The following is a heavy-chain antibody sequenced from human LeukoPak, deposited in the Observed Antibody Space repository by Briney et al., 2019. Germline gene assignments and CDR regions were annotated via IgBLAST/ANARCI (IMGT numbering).Heavy chain of an antibody. V-gene: IGHV3-48*02. CDR3: ARGPYSSSWYPDAFDI. J-gene: IGHJ3*02. D-gene: IGHD6-13*01. CDR1: GFTFSSYS. Sequence: GGSLRLSCAASGFTFSSYSMNWVRQAPGKGLEWVSYFSSSSSTIYYADSVKGRFTISRDNAKNSLYLQMNSLRDEDTAVYYCARGPYSSSWYPDAFDIWGQGTMVTVSS. CDR2: FSSSSSTI.